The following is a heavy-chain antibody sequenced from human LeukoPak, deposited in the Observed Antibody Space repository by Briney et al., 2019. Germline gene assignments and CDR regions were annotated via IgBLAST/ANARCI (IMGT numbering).Heavy chain of an antibody. V-gene: IGHV3-23*01. CDR1: GFTFSSYA. CDR2: ISGSGGNS. J-gene: IGHJ4*02. D-gene: IGHD4-23*01. CDR3: AKDQYGGNPQYYFDY. Sequence: GGSLRLSCAASGFTFSSYAMSWVRQAPGKGLDWVSAISGSGGNSYYADSVKGRFTISRDNSKNTLYLQMNSLRAEDTAVYYCAKDQYGGNPQYYFDYWGQGTLVTVSS.